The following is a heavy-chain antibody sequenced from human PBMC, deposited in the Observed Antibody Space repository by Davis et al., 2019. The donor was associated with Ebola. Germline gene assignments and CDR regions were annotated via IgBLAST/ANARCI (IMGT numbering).Heavy chain of an antibody. CDR1: GYTFTSYY. V-gene: IGHV1-8*01. CDR2: MKPNSGNT. D-gene: IGHD2-21*02. Sequence: AASVKVSCKASGYTFTSYYINWLRQATGQGLGWMGWMKPNSGNTGYAQKFQGRVTMTRNTSISTAYMELSSLRSEDTAVYYCARDDLVTTSYYYGMDVWGQGTTVTVSS. CDR3: ARDDLVTTSYYYGMDV. J-gene: IGHJ6*02.